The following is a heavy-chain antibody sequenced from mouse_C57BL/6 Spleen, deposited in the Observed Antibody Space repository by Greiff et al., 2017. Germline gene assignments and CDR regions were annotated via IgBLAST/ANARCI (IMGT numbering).Heavy chain of an antibody. Sequence: QVQLQQPGTELVKPGASVKLSCKASGYTFTSYWMHWVKQRPGQGLEWIGNINPSNGGTNYNEKFKSKATLTVDKSSSTAYMQLSSLTSEDSAVYYCARSPTMITDWYFDVWGTGTTVTVSS. V-gene: IGHV1-53*01. D-gene: IGHD2-4*01. CDR1: GYTFTSYW. CDR3: ARSPTMITDWYFDV. CDR2: INPSNGGT. J-gene: IGHJ1*03.